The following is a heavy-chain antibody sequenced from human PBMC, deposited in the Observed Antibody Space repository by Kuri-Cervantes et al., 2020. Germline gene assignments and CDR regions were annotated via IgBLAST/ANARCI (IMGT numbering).Heavy chain of an antibody. V-gene: IGHV3-7*01. CDR3: TRGMGDTAIPGS. D-gene: IGHD5-18*01. CDR2: IEKGGNEK. Sequence: GESLKISCAASGFTFSSYGMHWVRQAPGKGLEWVANIEKGGNEKYYLDSMKGRFTISRDNAKNALILQMNSLRAEDTALYYCTRGMGDTAIPGSWGQGTLVTVSS. J-gene: IGHJ5*02. CDR1: GFTFSSYG.